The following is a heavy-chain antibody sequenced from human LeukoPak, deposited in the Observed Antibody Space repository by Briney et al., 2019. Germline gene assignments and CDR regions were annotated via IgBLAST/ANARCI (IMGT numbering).Heavy chain of an antibody. CDR1: GGSISSSTYY. CDR2: IFYSGST. Sequence: SETLSLTCTVSGGSISSSTYYWGWLRQPPGKGLEWIASIFYSGSTYHNPSLKSRVTISVDTSKSQFSLKLSSVTAADTAVYYCASRFPYYYDNWGQGTLVTVSS. J-gene: IGHJ4*02. CDR3: ASRFPYYYDN. V-gene: IGHV4-39*01.